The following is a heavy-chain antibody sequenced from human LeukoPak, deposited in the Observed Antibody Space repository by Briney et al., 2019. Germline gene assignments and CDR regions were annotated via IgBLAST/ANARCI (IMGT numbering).Heavy chain of an antibody. Sequence: ETLSLTCAVSGGSISSYYWSWIRQPPGKGLEWIGYIYYSGSTNYNPSLKSRVTISVDTSKNQFSLKLSSVTAADTAVYYCAGRQEYYGSGSEFDYWGQGTLVTVSS. CDR3: AGRQEYYGSGSEFDY. J-gene: IGHJ4*02. D-gene: IGHD3-10*01. CDR2: IYYSGST. V-gene: IGHV4-59*01. CDR1: GGSISSYY.